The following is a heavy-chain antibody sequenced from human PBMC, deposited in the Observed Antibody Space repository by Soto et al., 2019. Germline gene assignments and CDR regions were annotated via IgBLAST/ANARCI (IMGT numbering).Heavy chain of an antibody. CDR3: AKDLDVGYYDSSGYYRGGSGAFDI. V-gene: IGHV3-23*01. D-gene: IGHD3-22*01. CDR2: ISGSGGST. Sequence: EVQLLESGGGLVQPGGSLRLSCAASGFTFSSYAMSWVRQAPGKGLEWVSAISGSGGSTYYADSVKGRFTISRDNSKNTLYRQMNRLRAEDTAVYYCAKDLDVGYYDSSGYYRGGSGAFDIWGQGTMVTVSS. CDR1: GFTFSSYA. J-gene: IGHJ3*02.